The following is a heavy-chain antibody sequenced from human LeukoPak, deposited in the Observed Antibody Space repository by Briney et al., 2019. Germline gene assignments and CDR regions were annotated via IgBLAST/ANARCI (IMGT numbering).Heavy chain of an antibody. CDR2: ISWNSGSI. CDR1: GFTFDDYA. D-gene: IGHD3-22*01. CDR3: ARAGVVVPTIDY. V-gene: IGHV3-9*01. J-gene: IGHJ4*02. Sequence: PGGSLRLSCAASGFTFDDYAMHWVRQAPGKGLEWVSGISWNSGSIGYADSVKGRFTISRDNAKNSLYLQMNSLRAEDTAVYYCARAGVVVPTIDYWGQGTLVTVSS.